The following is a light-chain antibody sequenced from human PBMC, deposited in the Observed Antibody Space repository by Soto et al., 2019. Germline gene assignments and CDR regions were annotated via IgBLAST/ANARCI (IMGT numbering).Light chain of an antibody. J-gene: IGLJ1*01. CDR3: CSYAGSSTLV. CDR2: EVN. V-gene: IGLV2-23*02. Sequence: QSVLTQPASVSGSPGQSITISCTGTSNDVGSYNLVSWHQQHPGKAPKVMIYEVNKRPSGVSNRFSGSKSGNTASLTISGLQAEDEADYYCCSYAGSSTLVFGTGTKVTVL. CDR1: SNDVGSYNL.